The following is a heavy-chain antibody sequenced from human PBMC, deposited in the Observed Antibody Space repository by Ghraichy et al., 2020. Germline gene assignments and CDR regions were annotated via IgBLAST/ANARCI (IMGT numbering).Heavy chain of an antibody. CDR1: GFTFSTYW. CDR3: ARDRGVGVSSGWEDVVDI. V-gene: IGHV3-74*01. CDR2: INSDGSST. J-gene: IGHJ3*02. Sequence: GALRLSCAASGFTFSTYWMHWVRQAPGKGLVWVSRINSDGSSTTYADSMKGRFTISRDNAKNTLYLQMNSLRAEDTAVYYCARDRGVGVSSGWEDVVDIWGQGTMVTVSS. D-gene: IGHD6-19*01.